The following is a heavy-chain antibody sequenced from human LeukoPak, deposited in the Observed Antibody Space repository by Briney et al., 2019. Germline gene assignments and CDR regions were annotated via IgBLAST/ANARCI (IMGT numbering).Heavy chain of an antibody. J-gene: IGHJ4*02. Sequence: SETLSLTCAVYGGSFSGYYWSWIRQPPGKGLEWIGEINHSGSTNYNPPLKSRVTISVDTSKNQFSLKLSSVTAADTAVYYCARKDRNDMDYWGQGTLVTVSS. D-gene: IGHD1-1*01. CDR2: INHSGST. CDR3: ARKDRNDMDY. CDR1: GGSFSGYY. V-gene: IGHV4-34*01.